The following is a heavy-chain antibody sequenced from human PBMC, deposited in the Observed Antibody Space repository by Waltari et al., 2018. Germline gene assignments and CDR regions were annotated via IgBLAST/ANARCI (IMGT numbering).Heavy chain of an antibody. V-gene: IGHV3-7*01. Sequence: EVQLVESGGGLVQPGGSLRLYCAASGFTFSSYWLGWVRQAPGKGLEWVANIKQDGSEKYYVDSVKGRFTISRDNAKNSLYLQMNSLRAEDTAVYYCASQDYYDLGGFDYWGQGTLVTVSS. CDR3: ASQDYYDLGGFDY. CDR2: IKQDGSEK. J-gene: IGHJ4*02. CDR1: GFTFSSYW. D-gene: IGHD3-22*01.